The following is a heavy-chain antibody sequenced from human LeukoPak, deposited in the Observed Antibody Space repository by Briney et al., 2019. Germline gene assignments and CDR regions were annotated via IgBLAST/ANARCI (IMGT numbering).Heavy chain of an antibody. Sequence: PGGSLRLSCVASGFTFTSDAMNWVRQAPGKGLEWVSSTVSRGTTQYAGSVKGRFTVSRDTSKNTLYLQMNSLRADDTAVYYCAKCSTSAYTTGWCNWIDPWGQGTLVTVSS. D-gene: IGHD6-19*01. CDR2: TVSRGTT. CDR3: AKCSTSAYTTGWCNWIDP. J-gene: IGHJ5*02. CDR1: GFTFTSDA. V-gene: IGHV3-23*01.